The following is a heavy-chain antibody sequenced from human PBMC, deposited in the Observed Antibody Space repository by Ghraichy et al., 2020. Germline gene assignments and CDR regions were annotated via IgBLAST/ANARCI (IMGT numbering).Heavy chain of an antibody. D-gene: IGHD3-10*01. CDR2: ISAYNGNT. J-gene: IGHJ3*02. V-gene: IGHV1-18*01. CDR1: GYTFTSYG. Sequence: ASLKVSCKASGYTFTSYGISWVRQAPGQGLEWMGWISAYNGNTNYAQKLQGRVTMTTDTSTSTAYMELRSLRSDDTAVYYCARGDYYGSGSYDAFDIWGQGTMVTVSS. CDR3: ARGDYYGSGSYDAFDI.